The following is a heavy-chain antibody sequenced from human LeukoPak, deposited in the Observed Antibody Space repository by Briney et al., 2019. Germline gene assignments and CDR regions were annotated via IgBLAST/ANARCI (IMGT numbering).Heavy chain of an antibody. Sequence: APVKVSCKASGYTFTGYYMHWVRQAPGQGLEWMGRINPNSGGTNYAQKFQGRVTMTRDTSISTAYVELSRLRSDDTAVYYCAREEGTWIQLWLLANGAFDIWGQGTMVTVSS. CDR1: GYTFTGYY. J-gene: IGHJ3*02. V-gene: IGHV1-2*06. D-gene: IGHD5-18*01. CDR3: AREEGTWIQLWLLANGAFDI. CDR2: INPNSGGT.